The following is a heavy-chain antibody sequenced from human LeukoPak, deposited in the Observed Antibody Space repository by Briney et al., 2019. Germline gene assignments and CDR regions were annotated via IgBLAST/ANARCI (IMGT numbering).Heavy chain of an antibody. V-gene: IGHV4-34*01. D-gene: IGHD3-3*01. CDR1: GGSFSGYY. CDR2: INHSGST. Sequence: SETLSLTCAVYGGSFSGYYWSWIRQPPGKGLEWIGEINHSGSTNYNPSLKSRVTISVDTSKNQFSLKLSSVTAADTAVYYCARLSTIFGVVIDYWGEGTLVTVSS. CDR3: ARLSTIFGVVIDY. J-gene: IGHJ4*02.